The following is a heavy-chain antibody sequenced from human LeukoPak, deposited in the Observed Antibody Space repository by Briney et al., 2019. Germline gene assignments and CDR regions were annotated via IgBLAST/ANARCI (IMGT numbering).Heavy chain of an antibody. CDR1: GFTFSNFY. D-gene: IGHD2-2*02. CDR2: ISSNGGKI. J-gene: IGHJ6*02. V-gene: IGHV3-11*01. Sequence: GGSLRLSCAASGFTFSNFYMSWIRQAPGKGLEWVSYISSNGGKIHYVDSVKGRFTISRDNANISLFLQLNSLRAEDTAVYFCARDRRPAQYRGLDVWGRGTTVTVSS. CDR3: ARDRRPAQYRGLDV.